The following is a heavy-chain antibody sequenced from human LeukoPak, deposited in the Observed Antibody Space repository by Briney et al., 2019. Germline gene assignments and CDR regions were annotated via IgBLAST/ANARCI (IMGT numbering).Heavy chain of an antibody. CDR3: ARGDTAMVTSYYYYYMDV. Sequence: SVKVSCKASGGTFSSYAISWVRQAPGQGLEWMGGIIPIFGTANYAQKFQGRVTITADESTSTAYMELSSLRSEDTAVYYCARGDTAMVTSYYYYYMDVWGKGTMVTVSS. J-gene: IGHJ6*03. V-gene: IGHV1-69*13. CDR1: GGTFSSYA. D-gene: IGHD5-18*01. CDR2: IIPIFGTA.